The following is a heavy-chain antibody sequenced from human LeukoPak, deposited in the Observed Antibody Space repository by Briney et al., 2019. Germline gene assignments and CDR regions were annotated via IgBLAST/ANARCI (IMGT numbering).Heavy chain of an antibody. D-gene: IGHD2-15*01. Sequence: PGGSLRLSCAASGFTFSSYAMSWVRQAPGKGLEWVANIKEDGSEKHYVDSVKGRFSISRDNAKNSVYLQMNSLRAEDTAVYYRARYLDFSDWGQGTLVTVSS. CDR1: GFTFSSYA. J-gene: IGHJ4*02. V-gene: IGHV3-7*01. CDR2: IKEDGSEK. CDR3: ARYLDFSD.